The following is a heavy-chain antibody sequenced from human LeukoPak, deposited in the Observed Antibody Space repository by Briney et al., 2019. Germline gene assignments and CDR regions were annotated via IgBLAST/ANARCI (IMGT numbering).Heavy chain of an antibody. V-gene: IGHV4-4*07. CDR1: SGSIYNYY. J-gene: IGHJ4*02. Sequence: SETLSLTCTVSSGSIYNYYWSWIRQPAGKGLEWIGRIYTSGSTDYSPSLKSRVTMSLDTSKSQFSLNLYSVTAADTAVYFCARESKTYDGSGYYHDSWGQGTLVTVSS. CDR3: ARESKTYDGSGYYHDS. CDR2: IYTSGST. D-gene: IGHD3-22*01.